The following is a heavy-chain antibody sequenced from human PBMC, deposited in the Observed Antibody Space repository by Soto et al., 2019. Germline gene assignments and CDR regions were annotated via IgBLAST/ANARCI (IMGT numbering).Heavy chain of an antibody. J-gene: IGHJ5*02. Sequence: SETLSLTCTVSGGSISSSSYYWGWIRQPPGKGLEWIGSIYYSGSTYYNPSLKSRVTISVDTSKNQFSLKLSSVAAADTAAYYCARLHVYDFWSGYLYWFDPWGQGTLVTVSS. CDR2: IYYSGST. CDR3: ARLHVYDFWSGYLYWFDP. D-gene: IGHD3-3*01. V-gene: IGHV4-39*01. CDR1: GGSISSSSYY.